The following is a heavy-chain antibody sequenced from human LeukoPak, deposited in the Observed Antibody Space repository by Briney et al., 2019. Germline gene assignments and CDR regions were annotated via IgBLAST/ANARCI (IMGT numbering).Heavy chain of an antibody. CDR1: GGSISGHY. CDR2: IYTSGST. Sequence: PSETLSLTCTVSGGSISGHYWSWIRQPAGTGLEWIGRIYTSGSTYYNPSLKSRVTISVDTSKNQFSLKLSSVTAADTAVYFCARSPALADLDYWGQGIVVRVSS. CDR3: ARSPALADLDY. V-gene: IGHV4-4*07. J-gene: IGHJ4*02. D-gene: IGHD3-3*02.